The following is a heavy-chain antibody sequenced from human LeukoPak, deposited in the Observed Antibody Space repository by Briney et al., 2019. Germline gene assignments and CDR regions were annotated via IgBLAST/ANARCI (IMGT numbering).Heavy chain of an antibody. Sequence: PSQTLSLTCTVSGGSISSGSYYWSWIRQPAGKGLEWIGRIYTSGSTNYNPSLKSRVTISVDTSKNQFSLKLSSVTAADTAVYYCAREESIGRYQFLHDYWGQGTLVTVSS. V-gene: IGHV4-61*02. CDR1: GGSISSGSYY. D-gene: IGHD1-26*01. CDR3: AREESIGRYQFLHDY. CDR2: IYTSGST. J-gene: IGHJ4*02.